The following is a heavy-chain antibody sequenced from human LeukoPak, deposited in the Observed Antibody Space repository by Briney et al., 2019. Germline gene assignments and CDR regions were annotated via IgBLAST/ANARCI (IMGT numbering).Heavy chain of an antibody. CDR1: GFTFSSYA. CDR3: ARERSPAYFDY. Sequence: GGSLRLSCAASGFTFSSYAMHWVRQAPGKGLEYVSAISSNGGSTYYANPVKGRFTISRDNSKNTLYLQMGSLRAEDMAVYYCARERSPAYFDYWGQGTLVTVSS. D-gene: IGHD3-10*01. J-gene: IGHJ4*02. CDR2: ISSNGGST. V-gene: IGHV3-64*01.